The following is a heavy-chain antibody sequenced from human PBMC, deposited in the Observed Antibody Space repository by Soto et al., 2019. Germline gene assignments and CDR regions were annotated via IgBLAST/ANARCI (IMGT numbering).Heavy chain of an antibody. Sequence: SETLSLTCTVSGGSISSGDYYWSWIRQPPGKGLEWIGYIYYSGSTNYNPSLKSRVTISVDTSKNQFSLKLSSVTAADTAVYYCARGYDYDSSGYYLWYFDYWGQGTLVTVSS. V-gene: IGHV4-61*08. D-gene: IGHD3-22*01. CDR2: IYYSGST. CDR1: GGSISSGDYY. J-gene: IGHJ4*02. CDR3: ARGYDYDSSGYYLWYFDY.